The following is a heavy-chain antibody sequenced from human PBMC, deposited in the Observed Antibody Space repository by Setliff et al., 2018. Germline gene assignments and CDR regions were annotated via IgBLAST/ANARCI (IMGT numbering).Heavy chain of an antibody. J-gene: IGHJ4*02. Sequence: GASVKVSCKASGYTFSHSGITWVRQAPGQGLEWMGWISVYTGNTNYAPKLQGRVTMTTDASTSTAYMELRGLTSGDTVVYYCSRLVRYCSKTTCQTASGAELWGQGTLVTVSS. CDR3: SRLVRYCSKTTCQTASGAEL. V-gene: IGHV1-18*01. CDR2: ISVYTGNT. CDR1: GYTFSHSG. D-gene: IGHD2-8*01.